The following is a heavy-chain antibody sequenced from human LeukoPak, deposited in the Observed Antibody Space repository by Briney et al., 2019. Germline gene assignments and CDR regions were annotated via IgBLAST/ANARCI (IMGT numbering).Heavy chain of an antibody. CDR1: GFTVSSNS. CDR3: AKVFNIWDSSKRYFDY. V-gene: IGHV3-53*01. J-gene: IGHJ4*02. D-gene: IGHD1-26*01. Sequence: GGSLRLSRTVSGFTVSSNSMSWVRQAPGKGLEWVSFIYSDNTHYSDSVKGRFTISKDNSKNTLYLQMNSLRAEDTAVYYCAKVFNIWDSSKRYFDYWGQGTLVTVSS. CDR2: IYSDNT.